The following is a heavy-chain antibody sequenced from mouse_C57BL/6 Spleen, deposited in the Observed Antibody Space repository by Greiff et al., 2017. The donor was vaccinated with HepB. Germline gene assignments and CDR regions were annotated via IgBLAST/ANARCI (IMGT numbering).Heavy chain of an antibody. Sequence: VQLQESGPELVKPGASVKISCKASGYAFSSSWMNWVKQRPGKGLEWIGRIYPGDGDTNYNGKFKGKATLTADKSSSTAYMQLSSLTSEDSAVYFCARVGGTSFDYWGQGTTLTVSS. D-gene: IGHD3-3*01. V-gene: IGHV1-82*01. J-gene: IGHJ2*01. CDR2: IYPGDGDT. CDR3: ARVGGTSFDY. CDR1: GYAFSSSW.